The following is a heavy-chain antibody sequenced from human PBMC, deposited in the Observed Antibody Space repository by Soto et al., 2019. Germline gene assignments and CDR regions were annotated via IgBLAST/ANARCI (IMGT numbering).Heavy chain of an antibody. CDR1: GGSISSYY. D-gene: IGHD3-9*01. Sequence: SETLSLTCTVSGGSISSYYWSWIRQPPGKGLEWIGYIYYSGSTNYNPSLKSRVTISVDTSKNQFSLKLSSVTAADTAVYYCARGLDYDILTGYYGPYFDYWGQGTLVTVSS. V-gene: IGHV4-59*01. CDR2: IYYSGST. CDR3: ARGLDYDILTGYYGPYFDY. J-gene: IGHJ4*02.